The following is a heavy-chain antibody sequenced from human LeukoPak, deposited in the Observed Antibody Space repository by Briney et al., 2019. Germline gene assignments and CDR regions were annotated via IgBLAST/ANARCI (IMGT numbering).Heavy chain of an antibody. CDR3: ARAGLIYCSGGSCYNYYYGMDV. Sequence: SETLSLTCTVSGGSISSYYWSWIRQPPGKGLEWIGEINHSGSTNYNPSLKSRVTISVDTSKNQFSLKLSSVTAADTAVYYCARAGLIYCSGGSCYNYYYGMDVWGQGTTVTVSS. CDR2: INHSGST. CDR1: GGSISSYY. V-gene: IGHV4-34*01. J-gene: IGHJ6*02. D-gene: IGHD2-15*01.